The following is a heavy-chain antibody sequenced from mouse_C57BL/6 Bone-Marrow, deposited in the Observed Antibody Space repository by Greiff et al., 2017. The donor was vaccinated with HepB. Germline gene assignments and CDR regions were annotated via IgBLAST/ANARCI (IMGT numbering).Heavy chain of an antibody. CDR1: GFTFSDYG. CDR3: ARKGDYYGSSYWYFDV. J-gene: IGHJ1*01. V-gene: IGHV5-15*01. CDR2: ISNLAYSI. D-gene: IGHD1-1*01. Sequence: EVQLVESGGGLVQPGGSLKLSCAASGFTFSDYGMAWVRQAPRKGPEWVAFISNLAYSIYYADTVTGRFTISRENAKNTLYLEVSSLRSEDTAMYYCARKGDYYGSSYWYFDVWGPGTTVTVSS.